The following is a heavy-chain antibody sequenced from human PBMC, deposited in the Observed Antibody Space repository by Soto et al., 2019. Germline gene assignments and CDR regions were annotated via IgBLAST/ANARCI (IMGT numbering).Heavy chain of an antibody. CDR2: INHSGST. CDR1: GGSFSGYY. V-gene: IGHV4-34*01. D-gene: IGHD2-2*01. CDR3: ASRRYCSSTSCYLGI. Sequence: SETLSLTCAVYGGSFSGYYWSWIRQPPGKGLEWIGEINHSGSTNYNPSLKSRVTMSVDTSKNQFSLKLSSVTAADTAVYYCASRRYCSSTSCYLGIWGQGTMVTVSS. J-gene: IGHJ3*02.